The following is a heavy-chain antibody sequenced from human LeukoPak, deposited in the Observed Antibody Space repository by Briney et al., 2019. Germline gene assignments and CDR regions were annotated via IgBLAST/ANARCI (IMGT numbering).Heavy chain of an antibody. CDR2: IYYSGST. CDR3: ARREGARPMDF. CDR1: GGSISSSSYF. D-gene: IGHD6-6*01. V-gene: IGHV4-39*01. Sequence: SETLSLTCAVSGGSISSSSYFWGWIRQPPGKGLEWIGSIYYSGSTYYNPSLKSRVTISVDASKNQFSLKLSSVTAADTAVYYCARREGARPMDFWGQGILVTVSS. J-gene: IGHJ4*02.